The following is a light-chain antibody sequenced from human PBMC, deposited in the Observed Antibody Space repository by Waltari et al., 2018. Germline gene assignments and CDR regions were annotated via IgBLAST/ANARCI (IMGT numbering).Light chain of an antibody. V-gene: IGKV3-20*01. CDR2: DAS. J-gene: IGKJ1*01. CDR3: QKYGTRPAT. CDR1: QSVGRT. Sequence: EIVLTQSPASLSLSPGDRATLSCRASQSVGRTLAWYQQRPGQAPRLLIYDASSRATGIPDSFSGSGSGTDFSLTSSRLEPEDFAVYYCQKYGTRPATFGQGTKVEVK.